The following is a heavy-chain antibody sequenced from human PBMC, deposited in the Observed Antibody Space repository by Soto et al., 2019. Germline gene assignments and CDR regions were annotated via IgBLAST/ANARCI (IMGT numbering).Heavy chain of an antibody. J-gene: IGHJ4*02. CDR1: GGSISSISYY. Sequence: QLQLQESGPGLVKPSETLSLTCTVSGGSISSISYYWGWIRQPPGKGLEWIGSIKYSGHTFYNPSLKSRVNMSVDKSNNQFSLSLCSVTAAETAVYYCARVDIAVVPSTTFDYWGQGTLVTVSS. V-gene: IGHV4-39*01. CDR2: IKYSGHT. D-gene: IGHD2-2*01. CDR3: ARVDIAVVPSTTFDY.